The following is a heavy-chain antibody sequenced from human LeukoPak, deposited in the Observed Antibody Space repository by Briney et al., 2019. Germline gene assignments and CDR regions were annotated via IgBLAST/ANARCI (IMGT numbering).Heavy chain of an antibody. CDR2: IYSGGST. CDR1: GFTVSSNY. CDR3: ARVRYFWSAEEYRSYYFDY. V-gene: IGHV3-66*01. D-gene: IGHD3-3*01. J-gene: IGHJ4*02. Sequence: GGSLRLSCAASGFTVSSNYMSWVRPAPGQGLEWVSVIYSGGSTYYADSVKGRFTISRANSRNTLYLQMNSLRAEDTAVYYCARVRYFWSAEEYRSYYFDYWGQGTLVTVSS.